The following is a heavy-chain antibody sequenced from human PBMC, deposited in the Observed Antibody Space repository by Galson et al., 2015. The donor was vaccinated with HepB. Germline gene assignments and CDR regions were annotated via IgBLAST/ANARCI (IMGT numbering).Heavy chain of an antibody. Sequence: SLRLSCAASGFTFSSYAMSWVCLAPGKGLEWVSTVSGSGDFTYYADSVKGRFTVSRDNSQNTLYLQMTSLRADDTAVYYCAQVAAVGYFDYWGQGTLVTVSS. V-gene: IGHV3-23*01. CDR3: AQVAAVGYFDY. J-gene: IGHJ4*02. CDR1: GFTFSSYA. D-gene: IGHD2-15*01. CDR2: VSGSGDFT.